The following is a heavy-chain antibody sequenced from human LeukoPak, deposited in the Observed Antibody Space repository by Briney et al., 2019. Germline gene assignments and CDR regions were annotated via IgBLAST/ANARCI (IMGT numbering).Heavy chain of an antibody. CDR1: GYSFTSSW. V-gene: IGHV5-51*01. Sequence: GESLKISCKGSGYSFTSSWIAWVRQMPGKGLDWTGIIYPGDSDTTYSPSFQGQVTISADKSISTAYLQWSSLKASDTAMYYCARQSAGPNHFLDYWGQGTLVTVSS. CDR2: IYPGDSDT. CDR3: ARQSAGPNHFLDY. D-gene: IGHD1-14*01. J-gene: IGHJ4*02.